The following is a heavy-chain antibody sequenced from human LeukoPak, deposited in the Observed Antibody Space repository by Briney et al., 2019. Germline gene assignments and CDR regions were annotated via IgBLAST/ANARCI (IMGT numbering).Heavy chain of an antibody. J-gene: IGHJ4*02. CDR1: GGSISSYY. V-gene: IGHV4-59*01. CDR2: IYYSGST. CDR3: ARVSPLLWFGEFDY. Sequence: SETLSLTCTVSGGSISSYYWSWIWQPPGKGLEWIGYIYYSGSTNYNPSLKSRVTISVDTSKNQFSLKLSPVIAADTAVYYCARVSPLLWFGEFDYWGQGTLVTVSS. D-gene: IGHD3-10*01.